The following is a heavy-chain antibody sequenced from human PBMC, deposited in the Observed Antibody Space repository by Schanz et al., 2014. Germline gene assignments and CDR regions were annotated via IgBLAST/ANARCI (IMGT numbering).Heavy chain of an antibody. Sequence: QVQLVESGGGVVQPGGSLRLSCAASGFTFTNLGMHWVRRAPGKGLEWVAFIRYDGSNQYYADSVKGRFTISRDNSKNTLSLQMNSLRAEDTAVYYCAKSYDTSGYSGSDYWGQGALVTVSS. V-gene: IGHV3-30*02. CDR3: AKSYDTSGYSGSDY. CDR1: GFTFTNLG. D-gene: IGHD3-22*01. CDR2: IRYDGSNQ. J-gene: IGHJ4*02.